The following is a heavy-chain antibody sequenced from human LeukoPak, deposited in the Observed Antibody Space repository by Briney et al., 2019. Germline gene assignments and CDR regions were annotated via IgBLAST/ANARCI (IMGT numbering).Heavy chain of an antibody. V-gene: IGHV4-4*09. CDR3: ARLSPITGTTIDP. Sequence: SETLSLTCTVSGGSISSYYWSWIRQPPGKGLEWIGYIYTSGSTNYNPSLKSRVTISVDTSKNQFSLKLSSVTAADTAVYYCARLSPITGTTIDPWGQGTLVTVSS. J-gene: IGHJ5*02. CDR2: IYTSGST. CDR1: GGSISSYY. D-gene: IGHD1-20*01.